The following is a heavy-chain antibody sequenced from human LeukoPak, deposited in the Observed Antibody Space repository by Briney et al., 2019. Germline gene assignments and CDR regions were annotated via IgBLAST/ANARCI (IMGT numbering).Heavy chain of an antibody. V-gene: IGHV4-61*01. D-gene: IGHD6-13*01. CDR1: GGSVSSGSYY. J-gene: IGHJ4*02. CDR3: ARYGDSSSWHKVDY. CDR2: IYYSGST. Sequence: PSETLSLTCTVSGGSVSSGSYYWSWIRQPPGKGLEWIGFIYYSGSTNYNPSLKSRVTISVDTSKNQFSLKLSSVNAADTAVYYCARYGDSSSWHKVDYWGQGTLVTVSS.